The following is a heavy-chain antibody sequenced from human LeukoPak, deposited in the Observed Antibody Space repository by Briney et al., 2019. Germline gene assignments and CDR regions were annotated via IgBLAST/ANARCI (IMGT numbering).Heavy chain of an antibody. CDR2: INHSGST. Sequence: SSETLSLTCAVYGGSFSGYYWSWIRQPPGKGLEWIGEINHSGSTNYNPSLKSRVTISVDTSKNQFSLKLSSVTAADTAVYYCARVTLDTAMAPNWFDPWGQGTLVTVSS. J-gene: IGHJ5*02. CDR3: ARVTLDTAMAPNWFDP. V-gene: IGHV4-34*01. CDR1: GGSFSGYY. D-gene: IGHD5-18*01.